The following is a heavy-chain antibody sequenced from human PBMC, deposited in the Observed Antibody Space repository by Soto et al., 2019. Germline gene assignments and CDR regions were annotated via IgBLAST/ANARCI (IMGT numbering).Heavy chain of an antibody. CDR1: GGTFSSYA. J-gene: IGHJ3*02. D-gene: IGHD3-22*01. V-gene: IGHV1-69*01. CDR2: IIPIFGTA. CDR3: ARPKGYYYDSSGYYQDAFDI. Sequence: QVQLVQSGAEVKKPGSSVKVSCKASGGTFSSYAISWVRQAPGQGLEWMGGIIPIFGTANYAQKFQGRVTNTADESTSTGYMELSSLRSEDTAVYYCARPKGYYYDSSGYYQDAFDIWGQGTMVTVSS.